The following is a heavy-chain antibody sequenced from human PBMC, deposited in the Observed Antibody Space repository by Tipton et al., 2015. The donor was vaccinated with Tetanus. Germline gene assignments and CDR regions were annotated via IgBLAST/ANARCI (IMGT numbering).Heavy chain of an antibody. CDR2: VHYSGRT. J-gene: IGHJ4*02. CDR3: ARANNDYPKKGPFDY. Sequence: TLSLTCTVSGGSVRSGDYDWNWIRQTPGKGLEWIGYVHYSGRTNKSPSLKSRVTLSIDKSKNQFSLRLTSVTAADTAVYYCARANNDYPKKGPFDYGGQGARVIVSS. V-gene: IGHV4-61*08. CDR1: GGSVRSGDYD. D-gene: IGHD5-12*01.